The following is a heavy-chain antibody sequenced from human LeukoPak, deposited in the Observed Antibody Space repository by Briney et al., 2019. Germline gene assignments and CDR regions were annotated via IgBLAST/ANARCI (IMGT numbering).Heavy chain of an antibody. CDR1: GYRFTSYW. CDR2: TYPGDSDT. D-gene: IGHD6-19*01. V-gene: IGHV5-51*01. J-gene: IGHJ6*02. CDR3: ARSGAVAGSYYYYGMDV. Sequence: GESLKISFKGSGYRFTSYWIGWVRPMPGKGREWMGITYPGDSDTRYSPSFQGQVTISADKSISTAYLQWSSLKASDTAMYYCARSGAVAGSYYYYGMDVWGQGTTVTVSS.